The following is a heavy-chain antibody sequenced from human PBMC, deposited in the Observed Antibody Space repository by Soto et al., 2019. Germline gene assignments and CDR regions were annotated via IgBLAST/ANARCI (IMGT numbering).Heavy chain of an antibody. V-gene: IGHV3-30*18. J-gene: IGHJ1*01. D-gene: IGHD2-15*01. CDR3: AKDPTRYCSGGSCYGYSQRPKYFQH. Sequence: QVQLVESGGGVVQPGRSLRLSCAASGFTFSSYGMHWVRQAPGKGLEWVAVISYDGSNKYYADSVKGRFTISRDNSKNTLYLQMNSLRAEDTAVYYCAKDPTRYCSGGSCYGYSQRPKYFQHWGQGTLVTVSS. CDR1: GFTFSSYG. CDR2: ISYDGSNK.